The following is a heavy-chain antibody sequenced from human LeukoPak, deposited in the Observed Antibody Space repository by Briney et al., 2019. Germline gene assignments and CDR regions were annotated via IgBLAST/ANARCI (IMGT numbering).Heavy chain of an antibody. D-gene: IGHD6-19*01. V-gene: IGHV5-51*01. CDR3: ARGTYSRGWYGFDY. J-gene: IGHJ4*02. Sequence: GESLKISCKGSGYSFSNYWIGWVRQMPEKGLEWMGIIYPGDSDTTYSPSFQGQVIISADKSISTAYLQWSSLKASDTAMYYCARGTYSRGWYGFDYWGQGTLVTVSS. CDR2: IYPGDSDT. CDR1: GYSFSNYW.